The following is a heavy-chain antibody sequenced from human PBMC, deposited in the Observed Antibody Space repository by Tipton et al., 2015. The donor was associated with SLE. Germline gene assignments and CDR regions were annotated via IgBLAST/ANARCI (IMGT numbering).Heavy chain of an antibody. J-gene: IGHJ4*01. CDR3: ARHVVGGPKHFDY. Sequence: TLSLTCEVYGGSFSGYYWSWIRQPPGKGLEWIGEINHSGTTNYNPSLKSRVTIYVDTSRNQLPLELSSVTAADTAVYYCARHVVGGPKHFDYWGQGTLVTVSS. CDR2: INHSGTT. V-gene: IGHV4-34*01. D-gene: IGHD2-21*01. CDR1: GGSFSGYY.